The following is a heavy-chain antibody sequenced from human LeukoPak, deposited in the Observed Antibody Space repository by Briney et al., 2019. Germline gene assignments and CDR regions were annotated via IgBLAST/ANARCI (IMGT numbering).Heavy chain of an antibody. V-gene: IGHV3-21*01. J-gene: IGHJ5*02. CDR1: GFTFSSYS. D-gene: IGHD2-15*01. Sequence: GGSLRLSCAASGFTFSSYSMNWVRQAPGKGLEWVSSISSSSSSYIYYADSVKGRFTISRDNAKNSLYLQMNSLRAEETAVYYCARPSRGGRRWFDPWGQGTLVTVSS. CDR2: ISSSSSSYI. CDR3: ARPSRGGRRWFDP.